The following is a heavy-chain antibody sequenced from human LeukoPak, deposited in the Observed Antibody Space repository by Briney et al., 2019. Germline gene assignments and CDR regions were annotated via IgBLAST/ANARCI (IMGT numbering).Heavy chain of an antibody. D-gene: IGHD1-1*01. Sequence: GGALRLSCAASGRSAYGMIWVRQAAGKGLEWVSAMSGGGTTTYYADSAKGRFTISQDNSKNTLYLQMNSLRAEDTAIYYCAKTYDNLWYFDFWGQGTLVTVSS. J-gene: IGHJ4*02. CDR1: GRSAYG. CDR3: AKTYDNLWYFDF. CDR2: MSGGGTTT. V-gene: IGHV3-23*01.